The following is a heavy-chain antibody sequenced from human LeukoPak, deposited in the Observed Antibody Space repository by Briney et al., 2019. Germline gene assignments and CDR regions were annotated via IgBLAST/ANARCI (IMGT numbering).Heavy chain of an antibody. Sequence: PSETLSLTCTVSGGSISSYYWSWIRQPPGKGLEWIGYIYYSGSTNYNPSLKSRVTISVDTSKNQFSLKLSSVTAADTAVYYCARDQEAAVACWFDPWGQGTLVTVSS. V-gene: IGHV4-59*12. J-gene: IGHJ5*02. D-gene: IGHD6-19*01. CDR3: ARDQEAAVACWFDP. CDR1: GGSISSYY. CDR2: IYYSGST.